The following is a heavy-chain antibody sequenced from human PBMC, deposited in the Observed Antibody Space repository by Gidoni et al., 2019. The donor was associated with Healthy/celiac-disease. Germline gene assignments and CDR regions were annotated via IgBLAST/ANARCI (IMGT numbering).Heavy chain of an antibody. V-gene: IGHV4-4*07. CDR3: AAGFAHWGFDY. J-gene: IGHJ4*02. CDR2: IYTSGST. Sequence: QVPLQESGPGLVRPSETLARSCPVSGGTISSSYWSGIRQPAGNGLEWSGRIYTSGSTNYNPSPKSRDTISVDTSKNQFSLKLSSVTAADTAVYYCAAGFAHWGFDYWGQGTLVTVSS. CDR1: GGTISSSY. D-gene: IGHD3-16*01.